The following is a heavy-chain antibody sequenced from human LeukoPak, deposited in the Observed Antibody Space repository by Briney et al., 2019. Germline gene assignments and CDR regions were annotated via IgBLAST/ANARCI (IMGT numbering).Heavy chain of an antibody. CDR1: GFTFSSYG. CDR2: ISYDGSDK. V-gene: IGHV3-30-3*01. CDR3: ARLPTFYYDSSHYHYDY. J-gene: IGHJ4*02. Sequence: PGGSLRLSCAASGFTFSSYGMHWVRQAPGKGLEWVAVISYDGSDKYYADSVKGRFTISRDNSKNTLYLQMNSLRAEDTAVYYCARLPTFYYDSSHYHYDYWGQGTLVTVSS. D-gene: IGHD3-22*01.